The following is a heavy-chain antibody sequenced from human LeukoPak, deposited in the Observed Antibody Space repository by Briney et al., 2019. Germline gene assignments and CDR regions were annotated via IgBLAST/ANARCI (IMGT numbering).Heavy chain of an antibody. CDR3: ARVSARFLEWLGPHNWFDP. Sequence: SETLSLTCAVYGGSFSGYYWSWIRQPPGKGLEWIGEINHSGSTNYNPSLKSRVTISVDTSKNQFSLKLTSVTAADTAVYYCARVSARFLEWLGPHNWFDPWGQGTLVTVSS. V-gene: IGHV4-34*01. D-gene: IGHD3-3*01. J-gene: IGHJ5*02. CDR2: INHSGST. CDR1: GGSFSGYY.